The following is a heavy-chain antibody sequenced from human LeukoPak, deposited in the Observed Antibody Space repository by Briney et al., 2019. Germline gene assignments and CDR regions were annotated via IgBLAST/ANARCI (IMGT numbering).Heavy chain of an antibody. D-gene: IGHD2-15*01. J-gene: IGHJ5*02. CDR3: ARRVGYWSRDWFDP. V-gene: IGHV4-34*01. CDR1: GGSFSGYY. CDR2: INHSGST. Sequence: SETLSLTCAVYGGSFSGYYWSWIRQPPGKGLEWIGEINHSGSTNYNPSPKSRVTISVDTSKNQFSLKLSSVTAADTAVYYCARRVGYWSRDWFDPWGQGTLVTVSS.